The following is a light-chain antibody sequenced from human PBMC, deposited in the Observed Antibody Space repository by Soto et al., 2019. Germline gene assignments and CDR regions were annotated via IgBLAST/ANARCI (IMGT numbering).Light chain of an antibody. CDR1: QSVLYSSNNMNY. CDR2: WAS. Sequence: DIVMTQSPDSLAVSLGERATINCRSTQSVLYSSNNMNYLAWYQQKPGQPPMLLIYWASTRESGVPDRFSGSGSGTHFTLTISSLQAEDVAVYYCQQYYSTPPYTFGQGTKLEIK. J-gene: IGKJ2*01. V-gene: IGKV4-1*01. CDR3: QQYYSTPPYT.